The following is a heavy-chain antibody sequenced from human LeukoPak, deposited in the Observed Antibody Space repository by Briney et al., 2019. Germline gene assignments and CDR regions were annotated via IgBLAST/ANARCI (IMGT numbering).Heavy chain of an antibody. CDR3: AREGELLGLGY. CDR2: ISSSGSTI. D-gene: IGHD1-26*01. Sequence: GGSLRLSCAASGFTVSSNYMSWVRQAPGKGLEWVSYISSSGSTIYYADSVKGRFTISRDNAKNSLYLQMNSLRAEDTAVYYCAREGELLGLGYWGQGTLVTVSS. CDR1: GFTVSSNY. J-gene: IGHJ4*02. V-gene: IGHV3-11*04.